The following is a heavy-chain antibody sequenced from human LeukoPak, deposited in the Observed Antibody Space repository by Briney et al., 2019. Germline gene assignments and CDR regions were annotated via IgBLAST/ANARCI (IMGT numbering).Heavy chain of an antibody. CDR3: AGDLHYYGDYVG. J-gene: IGHJ4*02. CDR1: GFTFSSYS. Sequence: GGSLRLSCAASGFTFSSYSMNWVRQAPGKGLEWVSSISSSSSYIYYADSVKGRFTISRDNAKNSLYLQMNSLRAEDTAVYYCAGDLHYYGDYVGWGQGTLVTVSS. CDR2: ISSSSSYI. V-gene: IGHV3-21*01. D-gene: IGHD4-17*01.